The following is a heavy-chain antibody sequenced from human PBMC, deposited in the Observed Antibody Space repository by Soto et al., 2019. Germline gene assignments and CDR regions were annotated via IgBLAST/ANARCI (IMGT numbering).Heavy chain of an antibody. CDR1: GGTFNTYA. CDR3: ARAVPVHPAAFVY. Sequence: QVQLVQSGAEMKKPGSSVKVSCQSSGGTFNTYAMNWVRQAPGQGPEWMGDISPMFGAANYAPKFQGRVTITADESAGTSYMQLSSLTSEDTPLYFCARAVPVHPAAFVYWGQGTLVTVSS. J-gene: IGHJ4*02. CDR2: ISPMFGAA. V-gene: IGHV1-69*19. D-gene: IGHD3-10*01.